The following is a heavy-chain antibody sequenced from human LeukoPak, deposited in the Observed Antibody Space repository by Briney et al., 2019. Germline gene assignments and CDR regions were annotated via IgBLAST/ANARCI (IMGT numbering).Heavy chain of an antibody. V-gene: IGHV4-59*01. CDR1: RGSISSYY. J-gene: IGHJ4*02. Sequence: SETLSLTCTVSRGSISSYYWSWIRQPPGKGLEWIGYIYYSGSTNYNPSLKSRVTISVDTSKNQFSLKLSSVTAADTAVYFCARDEGSAYPFDYWGQGTLVTVSS. CDR2: IYYSGST. D-gene: IGHD3-22*01. CDR3: ARDEGSAYPFDY.